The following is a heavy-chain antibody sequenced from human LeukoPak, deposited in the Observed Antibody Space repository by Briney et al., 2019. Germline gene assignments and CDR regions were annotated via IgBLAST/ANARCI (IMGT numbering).Heavy chain of an antibody. D-gene: IGHD2-21*01. CDR3: ARVLIRGDEIDY. V-gene: IGHV5-51*01. Sequence: GESLKISCKSSGYSFTTYWIAWVRQMPGQGREWMGIIYPGDSDTRYSPSFQGQVTISADKSISTAYLQWTSLKASASAMYYCARVLIRGDEIDYWGQGTLVTVSS. CDR1: GYSFTTYW. J-gene: IGHJ4*02. CDR2: IYPGDSDT.